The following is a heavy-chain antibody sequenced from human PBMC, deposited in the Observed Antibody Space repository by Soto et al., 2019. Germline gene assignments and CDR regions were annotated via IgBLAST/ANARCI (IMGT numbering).Heavy chain of an antibody. J-gene: IGHJ4*02. D-gene: IGHD5-12*01. CDR2: MNPNSGNT. CDR1: GYTFTSYD. CDR3: ASSWTRILALATIIPL. V-gene: IGHV1-8*01. Sequence: ASVKVSCKASGYTFTSYDINWVRQATGQGLEWMGWMNPNSGNTGYAQKFQGRVTMTRNTSISTAYMELSSLRSEDTAVYYCASSWTRILALATIIPLWSQGTLVSVSS.